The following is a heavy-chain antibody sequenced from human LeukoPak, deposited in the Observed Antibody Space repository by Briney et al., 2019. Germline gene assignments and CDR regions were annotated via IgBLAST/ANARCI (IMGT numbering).Heavy chain of an antibody. CDR3: ARRVAAGGTCMGY. Sequence: ASVKVSCKASGYSFISYDINWVRQATRQGLEWMGWMNPNSGNTGSAQKFQGRVTMTRNTSISTSYMELSNLRSEDTAVYDCARRVAAGGTCMGYWGQGTLVTVSS. CDR2: MNPNSGNT. V-gene: IGHV1-8*01. D-gene: IGHD6-13*01. CDR1: GYSFISYD. J-gene: IGHJ4*02.